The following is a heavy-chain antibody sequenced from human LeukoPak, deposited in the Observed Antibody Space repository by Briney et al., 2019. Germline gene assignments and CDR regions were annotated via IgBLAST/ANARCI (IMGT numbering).Heavy chain of an antibody. J-gene: IGHJ4*02. CDR3: ARGHYDVLAASYKWTPDY. CDR1: GFTFNTFN. V-gene: IGHV3-21*01. CDR2: ITSGGDYI. Sequence: GGSLRLSCTASGFTFNTFNMNWVRQAPGKGLEWVSSITSGGDYIYYADSVKGRFTTSRDNAKNSLSLQLNSLRVEDTAVYYCARGHYDVLAASYKWTPDYWGQGTLVTVSS. D-gene: IGHD3-9*01.